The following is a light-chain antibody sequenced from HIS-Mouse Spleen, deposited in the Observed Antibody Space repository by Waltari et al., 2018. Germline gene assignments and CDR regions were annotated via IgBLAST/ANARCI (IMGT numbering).Light chain of an antibody. CDR1: NIGSKS. CDR3: QVWDSSSDHVV. Sequence: SYVLTQPPSVSVAPGQTARITCGGNNIGSKSVHWYQQKPGQAPVLVVYDESDRPSGVPERLSGSNSGNTATLTISRVEAGDEADYYCQVWDSSSDHVVFGGGTKLTVL. V-gene: IGLV3-21*02. CDR2: DES. J-gene: IGLJ2*01.